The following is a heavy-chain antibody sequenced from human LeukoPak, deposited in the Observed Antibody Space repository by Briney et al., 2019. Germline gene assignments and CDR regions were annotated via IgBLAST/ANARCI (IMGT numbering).Heavy chain of an antibody. Sequence: PSETLSLTCAVYGGSFSGYYWSWIRQPPGKGLEWIGEINHSGSTNYNPSLKSRVTISVDKSKNQFSLKLSSVTAADTAVYYCARDRVTMVRGVIGLYYFDYWGQGTLVTVSS. CDR1: GGSFSGYY. J-gene: IGHJ4*02. CDR3: ARDRVTMVRGVIGLYYFDY. CDR2: INHSGST. V-gene: IGHV4-34*01. D-gene: IGHD3-10*01.